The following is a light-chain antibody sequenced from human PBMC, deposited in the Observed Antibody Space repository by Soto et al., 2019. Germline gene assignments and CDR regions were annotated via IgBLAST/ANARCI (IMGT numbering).Light chain of an antibody. V-gene: IGKV3-15*01. CDR3: QQYDYWWT. Sequence: EIVMTQSPATLSVFPGERATLSCRASHSVNNNIAWYQQKPGQAPRLLIYGASTRATGIPARFSGSGSGTEFTLTISSLQTEDFAVYYCQQYDYWWTFGQGAKVEIK. CDR1: HSVNNN. J-gene: IGKJ1*01. CDR2: GAS.